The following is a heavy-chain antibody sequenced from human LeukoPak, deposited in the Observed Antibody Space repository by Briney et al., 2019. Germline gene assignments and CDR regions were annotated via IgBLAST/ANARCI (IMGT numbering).Heavy chain of an antibody. D-gene: IGHD3-10*01. CDR2: IYYSGST. CDR3: VRRYYGSSSFDY. Sequence: SETLSLTCTVSGGSISNSFHWGWIRQPPGKGLEWIGTIYYSGSTYYNPSLKSRVTISVDTSKNQFSLQLSSVTAADTAIYYCVRRYYGSSSFDYWGQGTLVTVSS. V-gene: IGHV4-39*01. J-gene: IGHJ4*02. CDR1: GGSISNSFH.